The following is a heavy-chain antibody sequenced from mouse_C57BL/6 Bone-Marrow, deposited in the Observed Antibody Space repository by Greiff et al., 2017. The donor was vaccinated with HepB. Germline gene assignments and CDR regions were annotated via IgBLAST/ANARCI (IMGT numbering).Heavy chain of an antibody. CDR3: ARGDDYYGSSYLDY. D-gene: IGHD1-1*01. CDR1: GYSITSGYY. Sequence: ESGPGLVKPSQSLSLTCSVTGYSITSGYYWNWIRQFPGNKLEWMGYISYDGSNNYNPSLKNRISITRDTSKNQFFLKLNSVTTEDTATYYCARGDDYYGSSYLDYWGQGTTLTVSS. CDR2: ISYDGSN. V-gene: IGHV3-6*01. J-gene: IGHJ2*01.